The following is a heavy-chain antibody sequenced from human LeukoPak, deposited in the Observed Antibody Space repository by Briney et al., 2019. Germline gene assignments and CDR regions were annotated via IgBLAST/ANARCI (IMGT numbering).Heavy chain of an antibody. D-gene: IGHD4-17*01. CDR1: GCSISSYY. J-gene: IGHJ4*02. CDR3: ARGYGNFDY. Sequence: PSETLSLTCTVSGCSISSYYWSWIRQPPGKGLEWIGYIYYSGSTNYNPSLKSRVTISVDTSKNQFSLKLSSVTAADTAVYYCARGYGNFDYWGQGTLVTVSS. CDR2: IYYSGST. V-gene: IGHV4-59*01.